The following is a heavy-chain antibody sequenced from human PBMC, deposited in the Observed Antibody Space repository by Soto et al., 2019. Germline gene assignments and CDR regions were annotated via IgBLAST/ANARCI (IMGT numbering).Heavy chain of an antibody. CDR1: GFTFSLYS. CDR3: ARAVTWGLDV. J-gene: IGHJ6*02. D-gene: IGHD3-10*01. V-gene: IGHV3-48*02. Sequence: EVLLVESGGGLVQPGGSLRLSCAASGFTFSLYSMRWVRQTPGKGLEWFSYISRSSTGIHYADSVTGRFTISRDDATNSRHLQMNSLRDGDTAVYYCARAVTWGLDVWGQGTTVSISS. CDR2: ISRSSTGI.